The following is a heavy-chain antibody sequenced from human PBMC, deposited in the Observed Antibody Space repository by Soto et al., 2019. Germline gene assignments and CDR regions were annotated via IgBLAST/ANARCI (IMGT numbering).Heavy chain of an antibody. D-gene: IGHD6-13*01. CDR2: ISGSGGST. CDR1: GFTFSSYA. J-gene: IGHJ4*02. Sequence: EVQLLESGGGLVQPGGSLRLSCAASGFTFSSYAMSWVRQAPGKGLEWVSAISGSGGSTYYADSVKGRFTISRDNSQNTLYLQMNSLRAEDTAVYYCAKDRGSGIAAAWILYGTPPYLGQGTLVTVSS. CDR3: AKDRGSGIAAAWILYGTPPY. V-gene: IGHV3-23*01.